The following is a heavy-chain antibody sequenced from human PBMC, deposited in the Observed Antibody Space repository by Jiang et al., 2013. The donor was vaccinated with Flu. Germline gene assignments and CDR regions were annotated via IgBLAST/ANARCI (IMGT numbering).Heavy chain of an antibody. J-gene: IGHJ6*03. CDR3: ARVGIAVVGAFYDYYYYMDV. CDR1: GYAFTGYY. Sequence: VQLVESGAEVKKPGASVKVSCKASGYAFTGYYLQWVRQAPGQGLEWMGCINPNSGGTNYAQKFQGRVTMTRDTSISTAYMELNRLTSDDTAVYYCARVGIAVVGAFYDYYYYMDVWGKGTTVTVSS. D-gene: IGHD2-21*01. CDR2: INPNSGGT. V-gene: IGHV1-2*02.